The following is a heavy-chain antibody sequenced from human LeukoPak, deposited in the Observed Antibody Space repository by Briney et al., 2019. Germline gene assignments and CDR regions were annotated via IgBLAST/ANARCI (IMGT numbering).Heavy chain of an antibody. CDR3: ARDFGPNGLLWFGGLTGYGMDV. V-gene: IGHV1-69*06. Sequence: SVKVSCKASGGTFSSYAISWVRQAPGQGLEWMGGIIPIFGTANYAQKFQGRVTITADKSTSTAYMELSSLRSEDTAVYYCARDFGPNGLLWFGGLTGYGMDVWGKGTTVTVSS. D-gene: IGHD3-10*01. J-gene: IGHJ6*04. CDR1: GGTFSSYA. CDR2: IIPIFGTA.